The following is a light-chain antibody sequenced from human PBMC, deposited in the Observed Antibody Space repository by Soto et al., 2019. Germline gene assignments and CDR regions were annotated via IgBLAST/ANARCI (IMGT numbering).Light chain of an antibody. Sequence: QSALTQPASVSGSPGQSITISCTGTSSDVGGYNYVSWYQQHPGKAHKLMIYDVTDRPSGVSNRFSGSKSGNTASLTISGLQAEDEADYYCSSYTSTSTPWVFGTGTKVTV. J-gene: IGLJ1*01. CDR2: DVT. CDR1: SSDVGGYNY. V-gene: IGLV2-14*01. CDR3: SSYTSTSTPWV.